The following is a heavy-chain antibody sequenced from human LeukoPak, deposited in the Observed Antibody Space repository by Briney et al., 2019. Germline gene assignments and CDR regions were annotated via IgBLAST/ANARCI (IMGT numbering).Heavy chain of an antibody. J-gene: IGHJ4*02. CDR1: GYTFTGYY. Sequence: AASVKVSCKASGYTFTGYYMHWVRQAPGQGLEWMGWINPNSGGTNYAQKFQGRVTMTRDTSISTAYMELSRLRSDDTAVYYCARERSRYSSGWYPDYWGQGTLVTVSS. D-gene: IGHD6-19*01. V-gene: IGHV1-2*02. CDR3: ARERSRYSSGWYPDY. CDR2: INPNSGGT.